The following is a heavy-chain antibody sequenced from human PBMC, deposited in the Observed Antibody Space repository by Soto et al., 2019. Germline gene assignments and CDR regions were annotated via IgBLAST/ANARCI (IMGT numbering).Heavy chain of an antibody. Sequence: QVQLQESGPGLVKPSETLSLTCTVSGVSITDFYWSWIRQSAGKGLEWIGRVYGSGSSSYNPSLKSRVTMSVDTSKKHFSLNLTSVTAADTAVYYRAVGDPPIWGQGTVLTVSS. CDR2: VYGSGSS. CDR3: AVGDPPI. V-gene: IGHV4-4*07. CDR1: GVSITDFY. J-gene: IGHJ3*02.